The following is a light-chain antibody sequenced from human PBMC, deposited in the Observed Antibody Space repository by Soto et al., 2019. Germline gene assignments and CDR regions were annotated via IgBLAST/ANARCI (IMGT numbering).Light chain of an antibody. CDR2: WAT. V-gene: IGKV4-1*01. CDR1: QSVLYSTNNKNY. CDR3: QQYYITPLT. J-gene: IGKJ4*01. Sequence: DIVMTQSPDSLAVSLGERATINCKSSQSVLYSTNNKNYLAWYQQKPGQPPKLLIYWATTRESGVPDRFSGSGSVTDFTLTISSLQAEDVAVYYCQQYYITPLTFGVGTKVEIK.